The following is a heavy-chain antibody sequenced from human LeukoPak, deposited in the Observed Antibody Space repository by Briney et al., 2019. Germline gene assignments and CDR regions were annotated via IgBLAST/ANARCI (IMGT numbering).Heavy chain of an antibody. D-gene: IGHD2-15*01. CDR3: AKDGSANYHSPKDDY. Sequence: ASVKVSCKASGYTFNDYYLHWVRQASGQGLEWMGRINPYSGDTIYAQNFQGRVTMTRDTSINTAYMELSRLTSDDTAVYYCAKDGSANYHSPKDDYWGQGALVTVSS. J-gene: IGHJ4*02. CDR2: INPYSGDT. V-gene: IGHV1-2*06. CDR1: GYTFNDYY.